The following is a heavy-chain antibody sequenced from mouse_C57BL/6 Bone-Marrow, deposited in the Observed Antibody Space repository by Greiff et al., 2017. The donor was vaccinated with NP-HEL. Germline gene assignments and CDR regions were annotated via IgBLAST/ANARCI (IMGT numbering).Heavy chain of an antibody. D-gene: IGHD2-4*01. Sequence: VQLQQSGGGLVQPGESLKLSCESNEYEFPSHDMSWVRKTPEKRLELVAAINSDGGSTYYPDTMERRFIISRDNTKKTLYLQMSSLRSEDTALYYCARRGDYEGHWYFDVWGTGTTVTVSS. CDR3: ARRGDYEGHWYFDV. V-gene: IGHV5-2*01. CDR2: INSDGGST. J-gene: IGHJ1*03. CDR1: EYEFPSHD.